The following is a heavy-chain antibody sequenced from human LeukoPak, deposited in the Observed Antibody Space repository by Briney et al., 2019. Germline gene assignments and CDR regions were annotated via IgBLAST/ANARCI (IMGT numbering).Heavy chain of an antibody. D-gene: IGHD5-12*01. CDR2: IYYSGST. CDR3: AREIFVATTSPYFDY. J-gene: IGHJ4*02. CDR1: GGSISSYY. V-gene: IGHV4-59*12. Sequence: PSETLSLTCTVSGGSISSYYWSWIRQPPGKGLEWIGYIYYSGSTYYNPSLKSRVTISVDTSKNQFSLKLSSVTAADTAVYYCAREIFVATTSPYFDYWGQGTLVTVSS.